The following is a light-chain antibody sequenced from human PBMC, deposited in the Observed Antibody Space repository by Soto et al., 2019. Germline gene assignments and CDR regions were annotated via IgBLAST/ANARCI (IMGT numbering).Light chain of an antibody. V-gene: IGLV8-61*01. CDR1: SGSVSTSYY. CDR2: NTN. J-gene: IGLJ2*01. Sequence: QTVVTQEPSFSVSPGGTVTLTCGLSSGSVSTSYYPSWYQQTPGQAPRTLIYNTNSRFSGVPDRFSGSIVGNKAALTITGAQAEDESDYYCVLYMCSGSVVFGGGTQLTVL. CDR3: VLYMCSGSVV.